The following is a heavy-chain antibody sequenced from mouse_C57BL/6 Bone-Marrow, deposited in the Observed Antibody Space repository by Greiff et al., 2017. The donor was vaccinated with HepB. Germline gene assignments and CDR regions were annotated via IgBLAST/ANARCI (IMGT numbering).Heavy chain of an antibody. CDR3: ARYTTVNWYFDV. J-gene: IGHJ1*03. D-gene: IGHD1-1*01. V-gene: IGHV1-63*01. Sequence: VKLMESGAELVRPGTSVKMSCKASGYTFTNYWIGWAKQRPGHGLEWIGDIYPGGGYTNYNEKFKGKATLTADKSSSTAYMQFSSLTSEDSAIYYCARYTTVNWYFDVWGTGTTVTVSS. CDR2: IYPGGGYT. CDR1: GYTFTNYW.